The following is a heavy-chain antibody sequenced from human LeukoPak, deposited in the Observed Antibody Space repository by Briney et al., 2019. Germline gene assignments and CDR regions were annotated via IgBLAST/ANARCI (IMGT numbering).Heavy chain of an antibody. CDR1: GGSISSGGYY. Sequence: SETLSLTCTVSGGSISSGGYYWSWIRQHPGKGLEWIGYIYYSGSTYYNPSLKSRVTISVDTSKNQFSLKLSSVTAADTAVYYCARGRVRGLLWFGPASPAGWFDPWGQGTLVTVSS. D-gene: IGHD3-10*01. CDR2: IYYSGST. V-gene: IGHV4-31*03. J-gene: IGHJ5*02. CDR3: ARGRVRGLLWFGPASPAGWFDP.